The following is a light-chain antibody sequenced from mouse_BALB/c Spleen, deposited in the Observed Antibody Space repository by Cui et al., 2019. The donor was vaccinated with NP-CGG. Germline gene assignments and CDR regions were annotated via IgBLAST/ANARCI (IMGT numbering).Light chain of an antibody. Sequence: QAVVTQESALTTSPGETVTLTCRSSTGAVTTSNYANWVQEKPDHLFTGLIGGTNNRAPGVPARFSGSLIGDKAARTITGTQTEDEAIYFCALWYGNHWVFGGGTKLTVL. CDR2: GTN. CDR3: ALWYGNHWV. CDR1: TGAVTTSNY. V-gene: IGLV1*01. J-gene: IGLJ1*01.